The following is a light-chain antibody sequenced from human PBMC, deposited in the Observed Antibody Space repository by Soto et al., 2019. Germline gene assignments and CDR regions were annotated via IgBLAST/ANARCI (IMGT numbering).Light chain of an antibody. J-gene: IGKJ1*01. CDR1: QSVSSSY. CDR2: GAS. Sequence: ETVLTQSPGTLSLSPRERATLSCRASQSVSSSYLAWYQQKPGQAPRLLIYGASSRATGIPDRFSGSGSGTDFTLTISRLEPEDFAMYYCQQYGSSFWTFGQGTKVEIK. V-gene: IGKV3-20*01. CDR3: QQYGSSFWT.